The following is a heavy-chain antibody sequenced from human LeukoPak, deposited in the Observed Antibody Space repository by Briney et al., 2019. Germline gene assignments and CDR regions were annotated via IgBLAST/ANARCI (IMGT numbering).Heavy chain of an antibody. CDR1: GFTFSSYA. J-gene: IGHJ5*02. CDR3: ARDISTDGNRLAWFGELNWFDP. D-gene: IGHD3-10*01. Sequence: PGGSLRLSCAASGFTFSSYAMHWVRQAPGKGLEWVAVISYDGSNKYYADSVKGRFTISRDNAKNSLYLQMNSLRAEDTAVYYCARDISTDGNRLAWFGELNWFDPWGQGTLVTVSS. CDR2: ISYDGSNK. V-gene: IGHV3-30*04.